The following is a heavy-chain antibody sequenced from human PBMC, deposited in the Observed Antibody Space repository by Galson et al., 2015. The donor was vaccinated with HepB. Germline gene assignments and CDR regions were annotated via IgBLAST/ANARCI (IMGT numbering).Heavy chain of an antibody. CDR1: GDSVSNNNAA. J-gene: IGHJ4*02. D-gene: IGHD3-22*01. CDR2: TYYRSKWSS. V-gene: IGHV6-1*01. CDR3: ARGHYYDSTGAYYFDY. Sequence: CAISGDSVSNNNAAWYWIRQSPSRGLEWPGRTYYRSKWSSDYAASVKSRITINADTSKNQFSLQLNSVTPEDTAVYYCARGHYYDSTGAYYFDYWGQGTLVTVSS.